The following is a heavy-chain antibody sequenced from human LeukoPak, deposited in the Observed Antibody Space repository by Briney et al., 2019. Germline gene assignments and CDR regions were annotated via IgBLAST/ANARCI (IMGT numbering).Heavy chain of an antibody. CDR2: IYTSGST. J-gene: IGHJ4*02. D-gene: IGHD5-18*01. Sequence: SETLSLTCTVSGGSISSYYWSWIRQPAGKGLEWIGRIYTSGSTNYNPSLKSRVTMSVDTSKNQFSLKLSSVTAADTAVYYCARVIGYSYGKAPGYLDYWRQGTLVTVSS. CDR1: GGSISSYY. V-gene: IGHV4-4*07. CDR3: ARVIGYSYGKAPGYLDY.